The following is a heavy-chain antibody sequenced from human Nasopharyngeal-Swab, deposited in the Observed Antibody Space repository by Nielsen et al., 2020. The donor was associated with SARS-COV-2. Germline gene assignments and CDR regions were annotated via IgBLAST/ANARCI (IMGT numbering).Heavy chain of an antibody. D-gene: IGHD6-13*01. CDR2: IYYSGST. J-gene: IGHJ4*02. CDR3: ARVSLRVAAGTPDY. Sequence: SETLSLTCTVSGGSISGGGYYWSWIRQHPGKGLEWIGYIYYSGSTYYNPSLKSRVTISVDTSKNQFSLKLSSVTAADTAVYYCARVSLRVAAGTPDYWGQGTLVTVSS. V-gene: IGHV4-31*03. CDR1: GGSISGGGYY.